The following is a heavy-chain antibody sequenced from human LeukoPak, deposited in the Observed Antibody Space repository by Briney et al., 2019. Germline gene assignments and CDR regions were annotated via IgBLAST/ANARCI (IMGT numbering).Heavy chain of an antibody. J-gene: IGHJ4*02. CDR1: GFSFSRFG. V-gene: IGHV3-30*18. CDR3: AKDFKEVTGDNYFDY. D-gene: IGHD3-9*01. Sequence: GGSLRLSCSASGFSFSRFGMHWVRQAPGKELEWVAVMSYDGLFKNYPDSVKGRFTISRDNSKNIVYLQMNSLEPEDTAVYYCAKDFKEVTGDNYFDYWGQGTLVTVSS. CDR2: MSYDGLFK.